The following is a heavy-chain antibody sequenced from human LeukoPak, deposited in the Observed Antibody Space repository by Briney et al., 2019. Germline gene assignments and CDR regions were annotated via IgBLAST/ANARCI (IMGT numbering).Heavy chain of an antibody. CDR2: ISGSGDST. CDR1: GFTFSTYA. D-gene: IGHD5-18*01. V-gene: IGHV3-23*01. Sequence: PGGSLRLSCAASGFTFSTYAVNWVRQAPGKGLEWVSTISGSGDSTYYADSVKGRFTVSRDSSKNTLSLQMNTLRAEDTAVYYCGRGYTLDYWGQGTLVTVSS. CDR3: GRGYTLDY. J-gene: IGHJ4*02.